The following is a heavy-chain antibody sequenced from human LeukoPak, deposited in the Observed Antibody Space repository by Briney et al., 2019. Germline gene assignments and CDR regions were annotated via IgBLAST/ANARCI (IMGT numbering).Heavy chain of an antibody. CDR2: IGDNGDST. CDR1: GFTFSSYA. J-gene: IGHJ4*02. CDR3: AKYDYGGNPNEYYFDY. D-gene: IGHD4-23*01. V-gene: IGHV3-23*01. Sequence: GALRLFCAASGFTFSSYAMSWVRQAPGKGLEWVSTIGDNGDSTYYADSVKGRFTISRDNSKNTLYLQMNSLRAQDTAVYYCAKYDYGGNPNEYYFDYWGQGTLVTVSS.